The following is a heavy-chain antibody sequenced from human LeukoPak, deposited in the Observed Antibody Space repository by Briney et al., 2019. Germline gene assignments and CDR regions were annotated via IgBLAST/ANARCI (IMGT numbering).Heavy chain of an antibody. CDR1: GYTFTVYY. Sequence: GASVKVSCKASGYTFTVYYMHLVRQAPGPGLEWMGWINPNSRGTDSAQKFQGRFSMTRDTSISTAYMELSRLRSDDTAVYYCARRAREYSHDAFDIWGQGTMVTVSS. CDR2: INPNSRGT. V-gene: IGHV1-2*02. CDR3: ARRAREYSHDAFDI. J-gene: IGHJ3*02. D-gene: IGHD5-18*01.